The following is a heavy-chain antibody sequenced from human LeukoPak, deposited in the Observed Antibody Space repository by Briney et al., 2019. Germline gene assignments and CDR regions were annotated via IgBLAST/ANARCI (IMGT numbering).Heavy chain of an antibody. D-gene: IGHD6-13*01. CDR3: ARVWQQAFDRSPHSDAFDI. V-gene: IGHV4-39*07. CDR1: GGSISSSSYY. Sequence: SETLSLTCTVSGGSISSSSYYWGWIRQPPGKGLEWIGSIYYSGSTYYNPSLKSRVTISVDTSKNQFSLKLSSVTAADTAVYYCARVWQQAFDRSPHSDAFDIWGQGTMVTVSS. J-gene: IGHJ3*02. CDR2: IYYSGST.